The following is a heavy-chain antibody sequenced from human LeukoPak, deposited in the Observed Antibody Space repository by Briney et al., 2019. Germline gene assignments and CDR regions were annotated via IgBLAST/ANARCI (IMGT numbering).Heavy chain of an antibody. J-gene: IGHJ4*02. D-gene: IGHD3-10*01. CDR1: GGSFSGYY. CDR2: INHSGST. V-gene: IGHV4-34*01. Sequence: SETLSLTCAVYGGSFSGYYWSWIRQPPGKGLEWIGEINHSGSTNYNPSLKSRVTISVDTSKNQFSLKLSSVTAADTAVYYCARRPMVRARFGYRGQGTLVTVSS. CDR3: ARRPMVRARFGY.